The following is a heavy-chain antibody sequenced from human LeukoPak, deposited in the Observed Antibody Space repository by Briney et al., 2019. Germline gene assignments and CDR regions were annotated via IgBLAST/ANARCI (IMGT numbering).Heavy chain of an antibody. V-gene: IGHV1-69*13. Sequence: SVKVSCKASGGTFSSYAISWVRQAPGQGLEWMGGIIPIFGTANYAQKFQGRVTITADESTSTAYMELSSLRSEDTAVYYCAREFTHQGDGSGSSYFDYWGQGTLVSVSS. D-gene: IGHD3-10*01. CDR1: GGTFSSYA. CDR3: AREFTHQGDGSGSSYFDY. J-gene: IGHJ4*02. CDR2: IIPIFGTA.